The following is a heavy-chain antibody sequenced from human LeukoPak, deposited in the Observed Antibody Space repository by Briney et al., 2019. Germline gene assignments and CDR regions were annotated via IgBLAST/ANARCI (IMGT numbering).Heavy chain of an antibody. Sequence: GGSLRLSCTASGFTFGDYAMSWVRQAPGKGLEWVGFIRSKAYGGTTEYAASVKGRFTTSRDDSKSIAYLQMNSLKTEDTAVYYCTRDPRDHYYGAGSYLPWGQGTLVTVSS. CDR2: IRSKAYGGTT. CDR1: GFTFGDYA. V-gene: IGHV3-49*04. D-gene: IGHD3-10*01. J-gene: IGHJ5*02. CDR3: TRDPRDHYYGAGSYLP.